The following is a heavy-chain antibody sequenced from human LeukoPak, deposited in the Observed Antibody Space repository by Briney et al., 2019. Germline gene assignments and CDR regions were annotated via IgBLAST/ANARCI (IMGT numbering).Heavy chain of an antibody. J-gene: IGHJ4*02. Sequence: PSETLSLTCTVSGGSINTYYWSWIRQPPGKGLEWIGEINHSGSTTYNPSLKSRVTISVDTSKNQFSLNLTSVTAADTAVYYCARHSYGFDWGQGTLVTVSS. V-gene: IGHV4-34*01. CDR2: INHSGST. D-gene: IGHD5-18*01. CDR1: GGSINTYY. CDR3: ARHSYGFD.